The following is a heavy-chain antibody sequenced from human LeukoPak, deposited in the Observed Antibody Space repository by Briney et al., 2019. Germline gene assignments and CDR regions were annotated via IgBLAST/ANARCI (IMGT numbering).Heavy chain of an antibody. CDR3: AKTRPLDSSSWSHGDY. CDR1: GFTFSSYA. V-gene: IGHV3-23*01. CDR2: ISGSGDST. J-gene: IGHJ4*02. D-gene: IGHD6-13*01. Sequence: GGSLRLSCAASGFTFSSYAMSWVRQAPGKGLEWVSAISGSGDSTYYGDSVKGRFTISRDNSKNTLYLQMNSLRVEDTAVYYCAKTRPLDSSSWSHGDYWGQGTLVTVSS.